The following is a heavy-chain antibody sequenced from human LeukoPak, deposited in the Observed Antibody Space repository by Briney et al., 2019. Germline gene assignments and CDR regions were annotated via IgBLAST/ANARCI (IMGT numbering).Heavy chain of an antibody. CDR2: ISSSGSTI. V-gene: IGHV3-48*03. CDR1: GFTVSSNY. CDR3: ASIVGAPYGMDV. Sequence: GGSLRLSCAASGFTVSSNYMNWVRQAPGKGLEWVSYISSSGSTIYYADSVKGRFTISRDNAKNSLYLQMNSLRAEDTAVFYCASIVGAPYGMDVWGQGTTVTVSS. D-gene: IGHD1-26*01. J-gene: IGHJ6*02.